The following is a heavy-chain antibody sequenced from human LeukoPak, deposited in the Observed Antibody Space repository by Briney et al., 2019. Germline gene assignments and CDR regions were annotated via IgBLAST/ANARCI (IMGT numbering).Heavy chain of an antibody. CDR3: ARDLIPNWSGYYGGGLGY. CDR2: INSDGSST. V-gene: IGHV3-74*01. CDR1: GFTFSSYW. Sequence: GGSLRLSCAASGFTFSSYWMHWVRQAPGKGLVWVSRINSDGSSTSYADSVKGRFTISRDNAKNTLYLQMNSLRAEDTAVYYCARDLIPNWSGYYGGGLGYWGQGTLVTVSS. D-gene: IGHD3-3*01. J-gene: IGHJ4*02.